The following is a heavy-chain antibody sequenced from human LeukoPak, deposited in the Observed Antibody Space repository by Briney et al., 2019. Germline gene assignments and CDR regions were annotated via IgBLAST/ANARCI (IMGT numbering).Heavy chain of an antibody. D-gene: IGHD3-22*01. J-gene: IGHJ3*02. CDR3: ARWYYYDSSGYYPLDAFDI. CDR1: GGSFSGHY. CDR2: INHSGST. Sequence: PSETLSLTCAVYGGSFSGHYWSWIRQPPGKGLEWIGEINHSGSTYYNPSLKSRVTISVDTSKNQFSPKPSSVTAADTAVYYCARWYYYDSSGYYPLDAFDIWGQGTMVTVSS. V-gene: IGHV4-34*01.